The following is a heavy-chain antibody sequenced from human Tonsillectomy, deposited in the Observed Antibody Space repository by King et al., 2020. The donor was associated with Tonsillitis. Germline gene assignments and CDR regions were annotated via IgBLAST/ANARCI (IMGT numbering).Heavy chain of an antibody. CDR3: AREKIVVGSFDS. V-gene: IGHV4-39*02. CDR1: GGSISSSSHY. CDR2: ISYIGSA. J-gene: IGHJ4*02. D-gene: IGHD2-15*01. Sequence: QLQESGPGLVKPSETLSLTCTVSGGSISSSSHYWGWIRKPPGKGLEWIGSISYIGSAFYNPSLKSRVTISVDTSKNQFSLKLSSVTAADTAVYYCAREKIVVGSFDSWGQGTLVTVSS.